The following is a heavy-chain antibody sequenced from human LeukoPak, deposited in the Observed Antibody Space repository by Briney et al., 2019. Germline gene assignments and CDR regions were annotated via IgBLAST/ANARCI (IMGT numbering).Heavy chain of an antibody. J-gene: IGHJ5*02. V-gene: IGHV3-23*01. Sequence: GGSLRLSCAASGFTFSSYPMSWVRQAPGKGLEWVSAISGSGGSTYYADSVKGRFTISRDNSKNTLYLQMNSLRAEDTAVYYCAKDLHSSSWYERGDWFDPWGQGTLVTVSS. CDR3: AKDLHSSSWYERGDWFDP. D-gene: IGHD6-13*01. CDR1: GFTFSSYP. CDR2: ISGSGGST.